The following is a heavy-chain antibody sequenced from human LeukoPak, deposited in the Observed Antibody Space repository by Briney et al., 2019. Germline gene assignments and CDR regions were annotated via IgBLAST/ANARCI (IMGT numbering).Heavy chain of an antibody. Sequence: SVKVSCKASGYTFTGYYMHWVRQAPGQGLEWMGWINPNSGGTNYAQKFQGRVTMTRDTSISTAYMELSRLRSDDTAAYYCARGYYDSSGYYPFDYWGQGTLVTVSS. CDR3: ARGYYDSSGYYPFDY. CDR1: GYTFTGYY. J-gene: IGHJ4*02. V-gene: IGHV1-2*02. CDR2: INPNSGGT. D-gene: IGHD3-22*01.